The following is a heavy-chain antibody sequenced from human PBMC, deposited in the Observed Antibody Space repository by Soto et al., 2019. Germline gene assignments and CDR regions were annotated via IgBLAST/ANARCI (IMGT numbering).Heavy chain of an antibody. CDR1: GFTFSSYW. CDR2: INPGGSIT. CDR3: ARVPTGKYGVCND. V-gene: IGHV3-74*01. D-gene: IGHD2-8*01. Sequence: EEQLVESGGGLVQPGGSLRLSCAASGFTFSSYWMHWVRQAPGKGLVWVSRINPGGSITAYADSVKGRFTISRDNAKNTLYLQMNSLRGDDTAVYYCARVPTGKYGVCNDWGQGTLVTVSS. J-gene: IGHJ4*02.